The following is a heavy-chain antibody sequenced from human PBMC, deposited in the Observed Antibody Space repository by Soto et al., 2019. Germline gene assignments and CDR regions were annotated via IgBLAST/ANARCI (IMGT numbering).Heavy chain of an antibody. D-gene: IGHD3-10*01. CDR3: ARTNYYGSGSYRHWFDP. CDR1: GGSISSYY. V-gene: IGHV4-4*07. J-gene: IGHJ5*02. Sequence: SETLSHTCTVSGGSISSYYWSWIRRPAGKGLEWIGRIYTSGSTNYNPSLKSRVTRSVDTYKNQFSLKLSSVTAADTAVYYCARTNYYGSGSYRHWFDPWGQGTLVTVS. CDR2: IYTSGST.